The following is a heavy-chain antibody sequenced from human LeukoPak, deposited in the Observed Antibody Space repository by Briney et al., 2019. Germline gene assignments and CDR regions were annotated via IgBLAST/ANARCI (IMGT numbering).Heavy chain of an antibody. D-gene: IGHD2-2*01. J-gene: IGHJ5*02. Sequence: PSETLSLTCAVYGGSFSSYYWSWIRQPPGKGLEWIGEINHSGSTNYNPSLKGRVTISVDTSKNQFSLRLISVTAADTAVYYCARDQLYCSSSSCRNLGWFDPWGQGTLVTVSS. V-gene: IGHV4-34*01. CDR3: ARDQLYCSSSSCRNLGWFDP. CDR1: GGSFSSYY. CDR2: INHSGST.